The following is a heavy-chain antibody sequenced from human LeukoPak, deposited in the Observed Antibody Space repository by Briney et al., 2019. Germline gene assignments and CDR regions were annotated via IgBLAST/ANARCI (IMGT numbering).Heavy chain of an antibody. CDR3: TRGAGWLIDY. V-gene: IGHV4-59*01. D-gene: IGHD3-16*01. CDR1: DDSISDYY. CDR2: IHNSGTS. J-gene: IGHJ4*02. Sequence: PSETLSLTCTVSDDSISDYYRGWIRQPPGKGLEWIGYIHNSGTSTYNPSLKSRVTISADTSKNQFSLKLNSLTTADTAVYYCTRGAGWLIDYWGQGILVTVSS.